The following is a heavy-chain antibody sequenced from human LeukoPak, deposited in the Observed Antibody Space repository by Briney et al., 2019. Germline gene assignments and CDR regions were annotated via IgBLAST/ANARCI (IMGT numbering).Heavy chain of an antibody. Sequence: GGSLRLSCAASGFTFDDYGMSWVRQAPGKGLEWVSGINWNGGSTGYADSVKGRFTISRDNAKNSLYLQMNSLRAEDTALYYCARGNGTRRWLQWGSWGQGTLVTVSS. CDR2: INWNGGST. V-gene: IGHV3-20*04. CDR1: GFTFDDYG. CDR3: ARGNGTRRWLQWGS. J-gene: IGHJ5*02. D-gene: IGHD5-24*01.